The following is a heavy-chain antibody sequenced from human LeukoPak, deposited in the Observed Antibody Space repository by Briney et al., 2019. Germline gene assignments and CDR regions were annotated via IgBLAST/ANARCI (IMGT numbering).Heavy chain of an antibody. Sequence: GASVKVSCKASGYTFTIYVINWVRQAPGQGLEWMGWISAYNGNTNYAQNLQGRVTMTTDTSTSTAYMELRSLRSDDTAVYYCARGHSGSPFDYWGQGTLVTVSS. D-gene: IGHD1-26*01. CDR2: ISAYNGNT. CDR3: ARGHSGSPFDY. V-gene: IGHV1-18*01. CDR1: GYTFTIYV. J-gene: IGHJ4*02.